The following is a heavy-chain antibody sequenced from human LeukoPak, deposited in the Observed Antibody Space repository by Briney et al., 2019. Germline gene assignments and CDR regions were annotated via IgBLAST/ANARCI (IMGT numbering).Heavy chain of an antibody. Sequence: SETLSLTCAVYGGSFSGYYWSWIRQPPGKGLEWIGEIRHSGSAYYNPSLRSRVTISVDTSKNQFSLKLSSVTAADTAVYYCARLLRWQPTFDYWGQGTLVTVSS. CDR1: GGSFSGYY. J-gene: IGHJ4*02. D-gene: IGHD4-23*01. V-gene: IGHV4-34*01. CDR2: IRHSGSA. CDR3: ARLLRWQPTFDY.